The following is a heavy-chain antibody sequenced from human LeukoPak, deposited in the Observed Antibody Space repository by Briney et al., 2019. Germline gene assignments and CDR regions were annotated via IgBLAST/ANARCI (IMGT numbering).Heavy chain of an antibody. J-gene: IGHJ5*02. CDR2: ISSSGSTI. D-gene: IGHD3-10*02. CDR1: GFTFSDYY. V-gene: IGHV3-11*01. CDR3: ASYVRGVINP. Sequence: GGSLILSCAAAGFTFSDYYMSLIRLAPGKRLEWVSYISSSGSTIYYADSVKGRFTISRDNAKNSLYLQMNSLRAEDTAVYYCASYVRGVINPWGQGTLVTVSS.